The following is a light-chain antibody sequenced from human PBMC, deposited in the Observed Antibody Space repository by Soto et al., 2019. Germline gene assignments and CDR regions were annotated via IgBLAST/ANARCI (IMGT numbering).Light chain of an antibody. Sequence: ETVLTQSPGTLSLSPGERATLSSRASQSVSSSSLAWYQQKPGQAPRLLIYDTSSRATGIPDRFSGSGSGTDFTLTISRLEPEDFAVYYCQQYVSSPLTFGGGTKVDIK. CDR2: DTS. V-gene: IGKV3-20*01. CDR3: QQYVSSPLT. CDR1: QSVSSSS. J-gene: IGKJ4*01.